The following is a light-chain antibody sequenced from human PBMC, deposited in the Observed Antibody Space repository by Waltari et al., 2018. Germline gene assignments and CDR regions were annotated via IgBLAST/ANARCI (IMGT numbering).Light chain of an antibody. V-gene: IGKV3-15*01. J-gene: IGKJ1*01. CDR2: GAS. Sequence: EIVMTPSPPTLSVSPGERATLSFRASQRVSSNFAWYQPNPVQAPRLLIYGASTRATGIPARCSGSGSGTEFTLTISSLQSEDFAVYYCQQYKNWPRTFGQGNKVEIK. CDR3: QQYKNWPRT. CDR1: QRVSSN.